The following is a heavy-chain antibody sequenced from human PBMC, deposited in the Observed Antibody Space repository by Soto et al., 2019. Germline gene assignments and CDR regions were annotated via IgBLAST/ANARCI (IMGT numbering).Heavy chain of an antibody. J-gene: IGHJ4*02. CDR1: GFTFSSYS. D-gene: IGHD3-22*01. CDR2: ISSSSSYI. V-gene: IGHV3-21*01. Sequence: GGSLRLSCAASGFTFSSYSMNWVRQAPGKGLEWVSSISSSSSYIYYADSVKGRFNISRDNAKNSLYLQMNSLRAEDTAVYYCARVVYYDSSGYQYWGQGTLVTVSS. CDR3: ARVVYYDSSGYQY.